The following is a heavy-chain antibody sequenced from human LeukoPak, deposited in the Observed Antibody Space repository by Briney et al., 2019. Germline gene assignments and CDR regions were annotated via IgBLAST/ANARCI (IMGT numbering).Heavy chain of an antibody. Sequence: PGGSLRLSCAASGFTVSSNYMSWVRQAPGKGLEWVSVIYSGGSTYYADSVKGRFTISRDNSKNTLYLQMNSLRAEDTAVYYCARGAYYYDSSGYYYVFSSPFDYWGQGTLVTVSS. V-gene: IGHV3-66*01. J-gene: IGHJ4*02. D-gene: IGHD3-22*01. CDR3: ARGAYYYDSSGYYYVFSSPFDY. CDR2: IYSGGST. CDR1: GFTVSSNY.